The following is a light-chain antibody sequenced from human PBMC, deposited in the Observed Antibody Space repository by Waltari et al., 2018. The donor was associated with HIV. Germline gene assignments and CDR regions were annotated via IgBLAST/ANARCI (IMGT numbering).Light chain of an antibody. CDR3: MQGTYWPRT. CDR2: NVS. CDR1: QCLLNSDRNTY. Sequence: VVMNKHQLPLPGTLGQPAPISLSSTQCLLNSDRNTYLSWFHQRPGQSPRRLIYNVSIRDSGVPDRFSGSGSGTDFTLRISRVEAEDVGTYYCMQGTYWPRTFGQGTKVEIK. J-gene: IGKJ1*01. V-gene: IGKV2-30*01.